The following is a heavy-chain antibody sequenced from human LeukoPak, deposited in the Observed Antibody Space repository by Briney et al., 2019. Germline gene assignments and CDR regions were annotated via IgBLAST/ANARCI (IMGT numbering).Heavy chain of an antibody. Sequence: SETLSLTCTVSGGSISSGDYYWSWIRQPPGKGLEWIGYIYYSGSTYYNPSLKSRVTISVDTSKNQFSLKLSSVTAADTAVYYCARVPAQTYGSGSYRAYYFDYWGQGTLVTVSS. CDR1: GGSISSGDYY. CDR2: IYYSGST. V-gene: IGHV4-30-4*02. J-gene: IGHJ4*02. D-gene: IGHD3-10*01. CDR3: ARVPAQTYGSGSYRAYYFDY.